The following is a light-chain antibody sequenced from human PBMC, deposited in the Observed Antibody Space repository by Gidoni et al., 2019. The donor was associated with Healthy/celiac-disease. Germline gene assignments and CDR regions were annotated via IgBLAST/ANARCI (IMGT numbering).Light chain of an antibody. CDR1: QSVSSY. CDR2: DAS. Sequence: EIVLTQSPATLSLSPGERATLSCRASQSVSSYLAWYQQKPGQAPRLLIYDASNRATGIPARFSGSGSGTDFTLTISSLEPEDFAVYYCQQRSNWPPSIGFXXXTRLEIK. J-gene: IGKJ5*01. CDR3: QQRSNWPPSIG. V-gene: IGKV3-11*01.